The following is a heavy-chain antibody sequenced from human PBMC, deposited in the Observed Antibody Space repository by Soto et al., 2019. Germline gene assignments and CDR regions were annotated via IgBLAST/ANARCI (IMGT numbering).Heavy chain of an antibody. CDR2: IPQEGGDG. Sequence: DVQLVESGGAVVQPGESLRLSCEVSGFTFSMYSMTWVRQAPGKGLEWVAKIPQEGGDGHYADSVKGRFTISRDNAKNSVFLQMNNLRAADTAVYYCARAQLILTAHDFFYGSDVWGQGATVTVS. D-gene: IGHD2-8*02. V-gene: IGHV3-7*03. CDR1: GFTFSMYS. J-gene: IGHJ6*02. CDR3: ARAQLILTAHDFFYGSDV.